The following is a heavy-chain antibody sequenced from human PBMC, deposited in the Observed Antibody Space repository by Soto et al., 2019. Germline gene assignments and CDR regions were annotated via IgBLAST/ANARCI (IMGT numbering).Heavy chain of an antibody. V-gene: IGHV4-59*01. Sequence: WETLSLTCSVSGGSISSSFWSWIRQPPGKELEWIGYISYSGSTTYNPSLKSRITLSVDTSKNQFSLRVASVTAADTAVYYCARGHRAMEYYYYYGMGVWGQGTTVTVSS. CDR1: GGSISSSF. CDR2: ISYSGST. J-gene: IGHJ6*02. D-gene: IGHD5-18*01. CDR3: ARGHRAMEYYYYYGMGV.